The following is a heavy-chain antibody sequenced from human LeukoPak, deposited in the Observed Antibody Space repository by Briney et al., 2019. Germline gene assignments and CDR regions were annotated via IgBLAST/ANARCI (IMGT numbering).Heavy chain of an antibody. D-gene: IGHD6-13*01. Sequence: SETLSLTCTVSGGSISSGSYYWSWIRQPAGKGLEWIGRIYTSGSTNYNPSLKSRVTISVDTSKNQFSLKLSSVTAADTAVYYCARPNYQYSSSWFGYYYYYMDVWGKGTTVTVSS. CDR2: IYTSGST. V-gene: IGHV4-61*02. J-gene: IGHJ6*03. CDR3: ARPNYQYSSSWFGYYYYYMDV. CDR1: GGSISSGSYY.